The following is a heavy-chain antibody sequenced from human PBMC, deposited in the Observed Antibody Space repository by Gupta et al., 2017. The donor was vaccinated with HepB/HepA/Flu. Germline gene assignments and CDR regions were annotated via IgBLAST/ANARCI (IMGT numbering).Heavy chain of an antibody. V-gene: IGHV3-72*01. J-gene: IGHJ3*01. CDR2: SRNRAKSYST. Sequence: QLVESGGGLVQPGGSLRLSCAASEFILRDDSMDWVRQVPGKGLEWVGRSRNRAKSYSTEYAASVKGRFSISRDDSKNALFLQMNSLKIEDTAVYYCTRDRGSRGSTAFDLWGQGTVVTVSS. CDR1: EFILRDDS. D-gene: IGHD3-16*01. CDR3: TRDRGSRGSTAFDL.